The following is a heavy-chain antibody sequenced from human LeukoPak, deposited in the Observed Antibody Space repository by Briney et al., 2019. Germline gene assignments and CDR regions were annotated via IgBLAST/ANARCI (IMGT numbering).Heavy chain of an antibody. V-gene: IGHV1-24*01. CDR2: FDPEDGET. CDR3: ATRGSGSRYFDY. D-gene: IGHD3-10*01. J-gene: IGHJ4*02. Sequence: ASVKVSCKVSGYTLTELSMHWVRQAPGKGLEWMGGFDPEDGETIYAQKFQGRVTMTEDTSTDTAYMELSSLRSEDTAVYYCATRGSGSRYFDYWGQGTLVTVSS. CDR1: GYTLTELS.